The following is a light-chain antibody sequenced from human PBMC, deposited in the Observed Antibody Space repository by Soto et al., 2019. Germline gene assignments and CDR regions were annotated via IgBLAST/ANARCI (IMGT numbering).Light chain of an antibody. CDR3: QHRGKWPRT. Sequence: EIVLTQSPTTLSLSPGERATLSCRASQSVGSYFAWYQQKPGQAPRLLIYGTSNRATGLPGRFSGSGSGTDFTLPISSLEPEDCGVYYCQHRGKWPRTFGQGTKLEIK. J-gene: IGKJ2*01. CDR1: QSVGSY. CDR2: GTS. V-gene: IGKV3-11*01.